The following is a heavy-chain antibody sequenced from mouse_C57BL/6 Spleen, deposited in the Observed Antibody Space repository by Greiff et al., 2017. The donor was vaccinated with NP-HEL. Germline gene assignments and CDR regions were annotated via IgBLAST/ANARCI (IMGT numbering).Heavy chain of an antibody. J-gene: IGHJ2*01. CDR3: ARVWEGGYFDY. CDR2: ISYSGST. Sequence: EVMLVESGPGMVKPSQSLSLTCTVTGYSITSGYDWHWIRHFPGNKLEWMGYISYSGSTNYNPSLKSRISITHDTSKNHFFLKLNSVTTEDTATYYCARVWEGGYFDYWGQGTTLTVSS. V-gene: IGHV3-1*01. D-gene: IGHD4-1*01. CDR1: GYSITSGYD.